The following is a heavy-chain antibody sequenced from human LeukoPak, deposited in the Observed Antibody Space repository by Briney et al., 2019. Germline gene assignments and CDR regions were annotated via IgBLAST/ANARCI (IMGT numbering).Heavy chain of an antibody. J-gene: IGHJ4*02. CDR3: ARAGVVEMATIGFDY. CDR1: GYTLSNHA. CDR2: INAGTGQT. V-gene: IGHV1-3*01. Sequence: ASVKVSCKGSGYTLSNHAFSWVRQAPGQRLEWMGWINAGTGQTKYSQKFQRRVTITRDTSASTAYMELSSLRSEDTAVYSCARAGVVEMATIGFDYWGLGTLVTVSS. D-gene: IGHD5-24*01.